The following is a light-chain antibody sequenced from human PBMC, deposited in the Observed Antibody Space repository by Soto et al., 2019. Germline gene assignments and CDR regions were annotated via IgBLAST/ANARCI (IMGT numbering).Light chain of an antibody. CDR3: QQFNNYPLT. J-gene: IGKJ5*01. CDR2: DAS. CDR1: QGIRND. Sequence: IQMTQSPSSLSASVGARVPITCRASQGIRNDLGWYQQKPGKAPKLLIYDASSLESGVPSRFSGSGSGTDFTLTISSLQPEDFATYYCQQFNNYPLTFGQGTRLEIK. V-gene: IGKV1D-13*01.